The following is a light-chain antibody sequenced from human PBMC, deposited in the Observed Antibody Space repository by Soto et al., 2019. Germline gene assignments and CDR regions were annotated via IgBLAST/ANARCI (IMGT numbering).Light chain of an antibody. J-gene: IGLJ3*02. CDR3: NSYVVSDTWV. Sequence: QSALTQPPSASGYPGQSVAISCTGTSSDVGAFNYVSWYQQHPGKAPKLIIYEVNKRPSGVPDRFSGSKSDKTASLTVSGLLAEDEADNYSNSYVVSDTWVFGGGTKLTVL. V-gene: IGLV2-8*01. CDR1: SSDVGAFNY. CDR2: EVN.